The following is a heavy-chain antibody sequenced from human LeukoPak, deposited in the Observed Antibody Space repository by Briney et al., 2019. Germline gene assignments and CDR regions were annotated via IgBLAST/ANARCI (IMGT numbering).Heavy chain of an antibody. D-gene: IGHD4-23*01. Sequence: GGSLRLSCAASGFTFSSYSMNWVRQAPGKGLEWVSSISSSSSYIYYADSVKGRFTISRDNAKNSLYLQMNSLRAEDTAVYYCAIFSLHTVVTRAGGAFDIWGQGTMVTVSS. CDR2: ISSSSSYI. CDR3: AIFSLHTVVTRAGGAFDI. CDR1: GFTFSSYS. J-gene: IGHJ3*02. V-gene: IGHV3-21*01.